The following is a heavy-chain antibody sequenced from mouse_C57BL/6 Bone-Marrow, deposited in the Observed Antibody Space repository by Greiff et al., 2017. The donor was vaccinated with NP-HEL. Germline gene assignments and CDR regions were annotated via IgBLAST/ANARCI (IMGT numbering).Heavy chain of an antibody. V-gene: IGHV1-82*01. Sequence: VQLQQSGPELVKPGASVKISCKASGYAFSSSWMNWVKQRPGKGLEWIGRIYPGDGDTNYNGKFKGKATLTADKSSSTAYMQLSSLTSEDSAVYFWAREGGNYVDWYFDVWGTGTTVTVSS. D-gene: IGHD2-1*01. CDR1: GYAFSSSW. CDR3: AREGGNYVDWYFDV. J-gene: IGHJ1*03. CDR2: IYPGDGDT.